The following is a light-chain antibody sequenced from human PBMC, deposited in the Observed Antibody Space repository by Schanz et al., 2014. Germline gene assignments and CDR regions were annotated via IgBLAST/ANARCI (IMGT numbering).Light chain of an antibody. CDR1: QSVSSC. J-gene: IGKJ2*01. CDR3: QQYGNSVRT. CDR2: GAS. V-gene: IGKV3-20*01. Sequence: EIVLTQSPATLSLSPGERATLSCRASQSVSSCLAWYQQRPGQAPRLLIYGASSRATGIPDRFTGSGSGADFTLTISRLEPEDFAVYYCQQYGNSVRTFGQGTKLEIK.